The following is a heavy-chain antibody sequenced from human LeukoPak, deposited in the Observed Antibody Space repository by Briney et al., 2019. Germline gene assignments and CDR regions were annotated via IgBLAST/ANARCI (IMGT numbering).Heavy chain of an antibody. Sequence: ASVKVSCKASGYTFTSYYMHWVRQAPGQGLEWMGIINPSGGSTSYAQKFQGRVTMTRDMSTSTVYMELSSLRSEDTAVYYCARGLLLWFGELSRFDPWGQGTLVTVSS. V-gene: IGHV1-46*01. CDR2: INPSGGST. J-gene: IGHJ5*02. CDR1: GYTFTSYY. CDR3: ARGLLLWFGELSRFDP. D-gene: IGHD3-10*01.